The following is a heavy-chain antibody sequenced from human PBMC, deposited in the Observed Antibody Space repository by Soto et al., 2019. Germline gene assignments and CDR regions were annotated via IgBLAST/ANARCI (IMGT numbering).Heavy chain of an antibody. CDR2: ISGSGGST. J-gene: IGHJ6*02. Sequence: LRDWWRAAEGTKSSYPRTPYHQTPEKGLEWVSAISGSGGSTYYADSVKGRFTISRDNSKNTLYLQMNSLRAEDTAVYYCAKDTGDTYYDILTGYYIPMDVWGQGTTVTVSS. D-gene: IGHD3-9*01. V-gene: IGHV3-23*01. CDR1: EGTKSSYP. CDR3: AKDTGDTYYDILTGYYIPMDV.